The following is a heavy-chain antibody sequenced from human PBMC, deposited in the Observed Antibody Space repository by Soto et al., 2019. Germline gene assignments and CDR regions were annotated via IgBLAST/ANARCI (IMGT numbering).Heavy chain of an antibody. J-gene: IGHJ4*02. V-gene: IGHV3-11*05. CDR2: ISSSSSYT. CDR3: ARASPPFDY. CDR1: GFTFSDYY. Sequence: PGGSLRLSRAASGFTFSDYYMSWIRQAPGKGLEWVSYISSSSSYTNYADSVKGRFTISRDNAKNSLYLQMNSLRAEDTAVYYCARASPPFDYWGQGTLVTVSS.